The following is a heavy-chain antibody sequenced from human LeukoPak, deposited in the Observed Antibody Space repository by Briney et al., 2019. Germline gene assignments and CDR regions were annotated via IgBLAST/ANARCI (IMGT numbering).Heavy chain of an antibody. Sequence: GGSLRLSCAASGFTFSTYWMSWFRQAPGKGLEWVANIKKDGSQKYYVDSVKGRFTISRDNAKNSLYLQMNSLRVEDTAVYYCARAAFDDISSTGEWMGDNWGQGTLVTVSS. CDR1: GFTFSTYW. J-gene: IGHJ4*02. CDR2: IKKDGSQK. CDR3: ARAAFDDISSTGEWMGDN. V-gene: IGHV3-7*01. D-gene: IGHD6-6*01.